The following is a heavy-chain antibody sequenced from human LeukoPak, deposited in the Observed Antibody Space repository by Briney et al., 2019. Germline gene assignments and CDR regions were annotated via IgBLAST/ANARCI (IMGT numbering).Heavy chain of an antibody. V-gene: IGHV4-30-4*08. CDR2: IYYSGST. J-gene: IGHJ6*03. Sequence: SETLSLTCTVSGGSISSGDYYWSWIRQPPGKGLEWIGYIYYSGSTYYNPPLKSRVTISVDTSKNQFSLKLSSVTAADTAVYYCAREPRGRDYDFWSGYDPPDHYYYMDVWGKGTTVTVSS. CDR1: GGSISSGDYY. D-gene: IGHD3-3*01. CDR3: AREPRGRDYDFWSGYDPPDHYYYMDV.